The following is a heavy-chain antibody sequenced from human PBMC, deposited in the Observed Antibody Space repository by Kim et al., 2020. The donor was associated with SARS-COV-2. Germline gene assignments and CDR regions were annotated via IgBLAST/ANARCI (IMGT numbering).Heavy chain of an antibody. CDR3: ARDHVVVVPAFAFDL. V-gene: IGHV1-3*01. Sequence: QKFQGRVTITRDTSASKAYMELSSLRSEDTTVYYCARDHVVVVPAFAFDLWGQGTMVTVSS. D-gene: IGHD2-15*01. J-gene: IGHJ3*01.